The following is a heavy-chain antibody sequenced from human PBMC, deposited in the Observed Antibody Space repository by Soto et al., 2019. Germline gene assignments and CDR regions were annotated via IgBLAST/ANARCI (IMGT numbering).Heavy chain of an antibody. D-gene: IGHD6-25*01. Sequence: SVMVSCKASGGTFSSYAISCVRQAPGQGLEWMGGIIPIFGTANYAQKFQGRVTITADESTSTAYMELSSLRSEDTAVYYCASSITAGPTYYYYYGMDVWGQGTTVTVSS. J-gene: IGHJ6*02. CDR3: ASSITAGPTYYYYYGMDV. V-gene: IGHV1-69*13. CDR2: IIPIFGTA. CDR1: GGTFSSYA.